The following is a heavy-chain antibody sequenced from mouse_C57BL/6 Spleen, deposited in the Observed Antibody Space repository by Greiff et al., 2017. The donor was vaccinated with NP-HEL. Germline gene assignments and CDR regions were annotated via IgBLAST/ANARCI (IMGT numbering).Heavy chain of an antibody. CDR2: IDPSDSET. CDR1: GYTFTSYW. Sequence: QVQLQQPGAELVRPGSSVKLSCKASGYTFTSYWMHWVKQRPIQGLEWIGNIDPSDSETHYNQKFKDKATLTVDKSSSTAYMQLSSLTSEDSAVYYCARPGSSSGYYAMDYWGQGTSVTVSS. J-gene: IGHJ4*01. D-gene: IGHD1-1*01. CDR3: ARPGSSSGYYAMDY. V-gene: IGHV1-52*01.